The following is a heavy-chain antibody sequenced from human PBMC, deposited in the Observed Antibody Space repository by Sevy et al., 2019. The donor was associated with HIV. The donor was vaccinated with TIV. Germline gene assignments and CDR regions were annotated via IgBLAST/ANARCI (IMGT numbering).Heavy chain of an antibody. CDR1: GFTVSSNY. CDR3: ARRSSSSYNPYYYYGMDV. CDR2: IYSGGST. J-gene: IGHJ6*02. V-gene: IGHV3-53*01. D-gene: IGHD6-6*01. Sequence: GGSLRLSCAASGFTVSSNYMSWVRQAPGKGLEWVSVIYSGGSTYYADSVKGRFTISRDNSKNPLYLQMNSLRAEDTAVYYCARRSSSSYNPYYYYGMDVWGQGTTVTVSS.